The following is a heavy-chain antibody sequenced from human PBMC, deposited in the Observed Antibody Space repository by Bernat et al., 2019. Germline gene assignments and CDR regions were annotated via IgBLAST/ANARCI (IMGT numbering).Heavy chain of an antibody. CDR3: GQTPGGGY. J-gene: IGHJ4*02. CDR1: GFTVSSNY. CDR2: IYSDGST. Sequence: EVQLVESGGGLIQPGGSLRLSCAASGFTVSSNYMSWVRQAPGKGLDWVSVIYSDGSTYYADSVKGRFTISRDSSKNTLYLQMNSLRAEDTAGYYGGQTPGGGYWGQGTLVTVSS. D-gene: IGHD3-10*01. V-gene: IGHV3-53*01.